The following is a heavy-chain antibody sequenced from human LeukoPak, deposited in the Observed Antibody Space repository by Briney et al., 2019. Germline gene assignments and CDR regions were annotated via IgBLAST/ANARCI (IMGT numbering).Heavy chain of an antibody. J-gene: IGHJ6*03. CDR2: IRYDGSKK. V-gene: IGHV3-30*02. CDR3: AKAYSSSAPPHFYYYYYYMDV. CDR1: GFTFSSYG. Sequence: PGGSLRLSCAASGFTFSSYGMHWVRQAPGKGLEWVAFIRYDGSKKYYADSVKGRFTISRDNSKNTLYLQMNSLRAEDTAVYYCAKAYSSSAPPHFYYYYYYMDVWDKGTTVTVSS. D-gene: IGHD6-6*01.